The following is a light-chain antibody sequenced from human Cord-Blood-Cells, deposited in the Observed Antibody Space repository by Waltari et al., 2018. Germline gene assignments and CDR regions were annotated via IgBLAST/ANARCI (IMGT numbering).Light chain of an antibody. CDR2: AAS. CDR3: QQSYSTPQT. J-gene: IGKJ1*01. V-gene: IGKV1-39*01. Sequence: DLHLSQSPSSLSASVGDRVTITCRASQSISSYLNWYQQKPGKAPKLLTYAASSLQSGVPSRFSGSGSGTDFTLTISSLQPEDFATYYCQQSYSTPQTFGQGTKVEIK. CDR1: QSISSY.